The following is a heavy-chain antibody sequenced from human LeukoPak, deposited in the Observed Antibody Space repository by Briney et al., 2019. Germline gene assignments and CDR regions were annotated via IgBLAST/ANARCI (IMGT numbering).Heavy chain of an antibody. J-gene: IGHJ6*03. CDR2: ISGSGGTT. D-gene: IGHD3-16*01. V-gene: IGHV3-23*01. Sequence: GGSLRLSCAASGFAFCSSAMSWVRQAPGKGLEWVSAISGSGGTTYYADSVKGRFTISRDNSKSTLYLHMNSLRAEDTAVYYCAKGVGGIYYYYYMDVWGKGTTVTVSS. CDR3: AKGVGGIYYYYYMDV. CDR1: GFAFCSSA.